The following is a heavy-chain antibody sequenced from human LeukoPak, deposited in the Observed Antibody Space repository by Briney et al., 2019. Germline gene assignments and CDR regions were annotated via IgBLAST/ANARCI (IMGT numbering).Heavy chain of an antibody. J-gene: IGHJ4*02. CDR2: INPSGGST. CDR1: GYTFTSYY. CDR3: AKDTELWFGEEVGAFDY. Sequence: ASVKVSCKASGYTFTSYYMHWVRQAPGQGLEWMGIINPSGGSTSYAQKFQGRVTMTRDTSTSTVYMELSSLRAEDTAVYYCAKDTELWFGEEVGAFDYWGQGTLVTVSS. D-gene: IGHD3-10*01. V-gene: IGHV1-46*01.